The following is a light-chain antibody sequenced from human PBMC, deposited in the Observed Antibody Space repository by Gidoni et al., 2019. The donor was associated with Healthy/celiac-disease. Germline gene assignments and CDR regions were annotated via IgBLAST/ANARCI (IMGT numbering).Light chain of an antibody. Sequence: EIVLTQSPGTLSLSPGERATLSCRASQSVSSSYLAWYQQKPGQSPRLLIYGASSRATGIPDRFSGRGSGTDFTLTIRRLEPEDFAVYYCQQYGSSPITFGQGTRLEIK. J-gene: IGKJ5*01. CDR3: QQYGSSPIT. V-gene: IGKV3-20*01. CDR2: GAS. CDR1: QSVSSSY.